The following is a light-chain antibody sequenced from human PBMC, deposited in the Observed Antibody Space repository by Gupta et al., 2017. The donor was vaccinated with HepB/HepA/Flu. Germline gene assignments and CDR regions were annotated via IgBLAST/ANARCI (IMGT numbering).Light chain of an antibody. CDR3: QQYDDYPVT. J-gene: IGKJ4*01. V-gene: IGKV1-5*03. CDR1: QSVNNL. Sequence: DIQMTQSHSTLSASVGDRVTLTCRASQSVNNLLAWYQQKTGKAPKLLIYKASNLQSGVPSRFSGRGSGTEFTLTISSLQPDDFATYYCQQYDDYPVTFGGGTTVEIK. CDR2: KAS.